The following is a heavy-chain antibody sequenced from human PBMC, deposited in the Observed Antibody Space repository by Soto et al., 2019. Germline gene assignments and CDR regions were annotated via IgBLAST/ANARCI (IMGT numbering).Heavy chain of an antibody. CDR3: ARDLGSSGYYGMDV. Sequence: QVQLVQSGAEVKTPGASVKVSCKASGYTFTGYYMHWVRQAPGQGLEWMGWINPNSGGTNYAQKFQGWVTMTRDTYISTAYMELSRLRSDDTAVYYGARDLGSSGYYGMDVWGHGTTVTVSS. CDR1: GYTFTGYY. V-gene: IGHV1-2*04. J-gene: IGHJ6*02. D-gene: IGHD6-6*01. CDR2: INPNSGGT.